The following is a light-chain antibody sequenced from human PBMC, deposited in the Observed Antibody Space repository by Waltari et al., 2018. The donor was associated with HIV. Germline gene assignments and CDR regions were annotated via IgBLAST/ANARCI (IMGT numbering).Light chain of an antibody. CDR2: RAS. V-gene: IGKV1-39*01. J-gene: IGKJ2*01. Sequence: DIQLTQSPSSLSASIGDRVTITCRSSQSISSFLNWYQQRPGKGPNLLIYRASTVQNGVPSRFIGSGSGTDFTLTISSLQPEDFATYFWQQSYSTRYTFGQGTKLEIK. CDR1: QSISSF. CDR3: QQSYSTRYT.